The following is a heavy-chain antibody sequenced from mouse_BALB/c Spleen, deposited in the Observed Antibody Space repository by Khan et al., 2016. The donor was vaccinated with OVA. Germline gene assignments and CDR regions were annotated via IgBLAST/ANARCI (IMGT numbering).Heavy chain of an antibody. V-gene: IGHV2-9*02. CDR3: ARNYGNYVEYFDV. D-gene: IGHD2-1*01. CDR1: GFSLISYG. CDR2: IWSGGST. J-gene: IGHJ1*01. Sequence: QVQLKESGPGLVAPSQSLSITCTVSGFSLISYGIHWVRQPPGKGLEWLGVIWSGGSTNYNSALMSRLSISKDNSKSQVFLKMNSLQIADTAMYYCARNYGNYVEYFDVWGAGTTVTVS.